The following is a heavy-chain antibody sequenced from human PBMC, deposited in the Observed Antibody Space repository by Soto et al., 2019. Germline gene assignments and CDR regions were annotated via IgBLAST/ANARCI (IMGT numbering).Heavy chain of an antibody. D-gene: IGHD3-22*01. J-gene: IGHJ4*02. CDR2: IIPIFGTA. CDR3: ARGAYYYDSSSYYYDY. Sequence: GASVKVSCKASGGTFSSYAISWVRQAPGQGLEWMGGIIPIFGTANYAQKFQGRVTITADESTSTAYMELSSLRSEDTAVYYCARGAYYYDSSSYYYDYWGQGTLVTVSS. V-gene: IGHV1-69*13. CDR1: GGTFSSYA.